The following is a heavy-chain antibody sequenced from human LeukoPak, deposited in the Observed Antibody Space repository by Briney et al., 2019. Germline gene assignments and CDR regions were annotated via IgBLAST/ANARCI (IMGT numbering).Heavy chain of an antibody. Sequence: PGGSLRLSCAASGFTFYDYTMHWVRQAPGKGLEWVSLISWDGGSTYYADSVKGRFTISRDNAKNSLYLQMNSLRAEDTAVYYCASSIAARKTFVGDAFDIWGQGTMVTVSS. CDR2: ISWDGGST. V-gene: IGHV3-43*01. J-gene: IGHJ3*02. CDR1: GFTFYDYT. D-gene: IGHD6-6*01. CDR3: ASSIAARKTFVGDAFDI.